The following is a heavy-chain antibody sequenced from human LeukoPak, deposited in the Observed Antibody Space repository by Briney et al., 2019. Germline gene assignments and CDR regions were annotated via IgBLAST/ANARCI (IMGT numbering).Heavy chain of an antibody. D-gene: IGHD3-9*01. CDR3: ARTSYYDILTVN. CDR1: GGSISSGSYY. CDR2: IYTSGST. J-gene: IGHJ4*02. Sequence: SQTLSLTCTVSGGSISSGSYYWGWIRQPTGKGLEGIGRIYTSGSTNYNPSLKSRVTISVDTSKNQFSLKLSSVTAADTAVYYCARTSYYDILTVNWGQGTLVTVSS. V-gene: IGHV4-61*02.